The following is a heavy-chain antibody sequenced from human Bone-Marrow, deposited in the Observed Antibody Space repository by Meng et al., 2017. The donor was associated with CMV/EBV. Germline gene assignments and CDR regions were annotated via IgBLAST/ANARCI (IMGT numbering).Heavy chain of an antibody. CDR1: GYTFTSYY. D-gene: IGHD1-1*01. CDR3: ARVWRYYYDY. J-gene: IGHJ4*02. CDR2: INPNSGGT. Sequence: ASAKVSCKASGYTFTSYYMHWVRQAPGQGLEWMGWINPNSGGTNYAQKFQGRVTMTRDTSISTAYMELSRLRSDDTAVYYRARVWRYYYDYRGQGTLVTVSS. V-gene: IGHV1-2*02.